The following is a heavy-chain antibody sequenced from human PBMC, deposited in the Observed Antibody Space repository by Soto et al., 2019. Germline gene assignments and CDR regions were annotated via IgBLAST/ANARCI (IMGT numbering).Heavy chain of an antibody. V-gene: IGHV1-18*01. CDR2: ISAYNGNT. CDR1: GYTFTSYG. D-gene: IGHD7-27*01. Sequence: ASVKVSCKASGYTFTSYGISWVRRAPGQGLEWMGWISAYNGNTNYAQKLQGRVTMTTDTSTSTAYMELRSLRSDDTAVYYCARDKTGVVSDAFDIWGQGTMVTVSS. J-gene: IGHJ3*02. CDR3: ARDKTGVVSDAFDI.